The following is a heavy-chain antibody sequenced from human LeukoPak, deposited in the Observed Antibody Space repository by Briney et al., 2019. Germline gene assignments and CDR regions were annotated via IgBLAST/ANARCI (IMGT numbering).Heavy chain of an antibody. CDR2: ISGSGDRT. CDR1: GFSFNTYA. D-gene: IGHD6-19*01. V-gene: IGHV3-23*01. Sequence: GGSLRLSCAASGFSFNTYAMTWVRQAPGKGLEWVSAISGSGDRTFYADSVKGRFTVSRDSFKNTLSLQMNSLRAEDTAIYAKVRGQWWYFDIWGRGTLVTVSS. CDR3: VRGQWWYFDI. J-gene: IGHJ2*01.